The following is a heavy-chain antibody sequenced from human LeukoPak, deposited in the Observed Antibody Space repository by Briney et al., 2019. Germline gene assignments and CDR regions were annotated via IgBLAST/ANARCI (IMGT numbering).Heavy chain of an antibody. CDR3: AKDRGTREGDFWSGYYDY. V-gene: IGHV3-43*01. CDR2: ISWVGGST. CDR1: GFTFDDYT. D-gene: IGHD3-3*01. Sequence: GGSLRLSCAASGFTFDDYTMHWVRQAPGKGLEWVSLISWVGGSTYYADSVKGRFTISRDNSKNSLYLQMNSLRTEDTALYYCAKDRGTREGDFWSGYYDYWGQGTLVTVSS. J-gene: IGHJ4*02.